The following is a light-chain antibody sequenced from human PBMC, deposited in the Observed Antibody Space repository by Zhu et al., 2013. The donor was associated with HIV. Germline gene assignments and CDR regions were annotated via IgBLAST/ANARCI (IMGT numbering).Light chain of an antibody. Sequence: DVQLTQSPTLLSASVGGNVTLTCRASQGIAYDLAWYQQKPGKAPKLLIYAASTLQRGVPSRFSGSGSETDFTLTISSLQPEDFAVYYCQQLNSLPRTFGQGTKVE. CDR2: AAS. CDR1: QGIAYD. CDR3: QQLNSLPRT. V-gene: IGKV1-9*01. J-gene: IGKJ1*01.